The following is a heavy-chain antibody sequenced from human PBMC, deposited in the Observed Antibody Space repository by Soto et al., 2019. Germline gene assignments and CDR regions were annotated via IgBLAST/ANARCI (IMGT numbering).Heavy chain of an antibody. D-gene: IGHD6-19*01. V-gene: IGHV3-23*01. CDR1: GFTFSKYA. CDR2: ISDGGDVT. CDR3: ATRVAVGFFDY. Sequence: PGGSLRLSCAASGFTFSKYAMSWVRQAPGKGLEWVSTISDGGDVTYYADSVRGRFTISRDNSKNTLYVQMNNLRAEDTAVYYCATRVAVGFFDYWGQGTLVTVSS. J-gene: IGHJ4*02.